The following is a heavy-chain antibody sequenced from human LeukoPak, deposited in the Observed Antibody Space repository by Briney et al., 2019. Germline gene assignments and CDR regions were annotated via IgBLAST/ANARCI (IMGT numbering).Heavy chain of an antibody. CDR3: ARDFLAFTSIYGMDV. J-gene: IGHJ6*04. V-gene: IGHV3-7*03. CDR2: IKQDGSEK. CDR1: GFTFSSYR. Sequence: GGSLRLSCAASGFTFSSYRMSWVRQAPGKGLEWVANIKQDGSEKYYVDSVKGRFTISRDNAKNSLYLQMNSLRAEDTAVYYCARDFLAFTSIYGMDVWGKGTTVTVSS.